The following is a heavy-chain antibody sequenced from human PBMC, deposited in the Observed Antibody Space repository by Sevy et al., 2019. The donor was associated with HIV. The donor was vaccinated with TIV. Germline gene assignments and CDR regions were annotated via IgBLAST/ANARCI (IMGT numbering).Heavy chain of an antibody. V-gene: IGHV6-1*01. CDR3: ARDGRTYYYGSGSSNWFDP. Sequence: QSQTLSLTCAISGDSVSSNSAAWNWIRQSPSRGLEWLGRTYYRSKCYNDYAVSVKSRITINPDTSKNKCSLQLNSVTPEDTAVYYCARDGRTYYYGSGSSNWFDPWGQGTLVTVSS. J-gene: IGHJ5*02. CDR2: TYYRSKCYN. CDR1: GDSVSSNSAA. D-gene: IGHD3-10*01.